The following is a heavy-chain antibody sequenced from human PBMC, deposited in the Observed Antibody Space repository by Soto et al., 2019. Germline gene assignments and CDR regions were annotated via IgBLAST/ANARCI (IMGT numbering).Heavy chain of an antibody. J-gene: IGHJ6*02. CDR1: GFTFRTYT. D-gene: IGHD2-15*01. CDR3: ARDRGYDAHDYYYNAMDV. Sequence: PGGSLRLSCISSGFTFRTYTMNWVRQAPGKGLEWVSGIRGFSPYTFYAESVKGRFTISRDNAKNSLYLQMNSLRAEDTAVYYCARDRGYDAHDYYYNAMDVRGQRTTVTVSS. CDR2: IRGFSPYT. V-gene: IGHV3-21*01.